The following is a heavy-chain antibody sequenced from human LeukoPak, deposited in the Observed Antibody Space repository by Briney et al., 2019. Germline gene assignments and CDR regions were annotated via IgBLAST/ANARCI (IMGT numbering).Heavy chain of an antibody. J-gene: IGHJ4*02. CDR1: GFTFSSYA. CDR2: ISYDGSNK. V-gene: IGHV3-30-3*01. D-gene: IGHD3-3*01. Sequence: GGSLRLSCAASGFTFSSYAMHWVRQAPGKGLEWVAVISYDGSNKYYADSVKGRFTISRDNSKNTLYLQMNSLRAEDTAVYYCARENTIFGEDYWGQGTLVTVSS. CDR3: ARENTIFGEDY.